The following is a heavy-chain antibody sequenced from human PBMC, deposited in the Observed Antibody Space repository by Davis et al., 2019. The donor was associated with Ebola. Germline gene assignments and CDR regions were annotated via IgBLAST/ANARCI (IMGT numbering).Heavy chain of an antibody. CDR2: ISPSNGIG. V-gene: IGHV1-18*01. J-gene: IGHJ4*02. CDR3: ARDPLDLWSHSADS. D-gene: IGHD3-3*01. Sequence: ASVKVSCKASGYNFLSYGINWVRQAPGQGLEWVGRISPSNGIGNYAQNLQGRVTMTTDTSATTAYMELRNLRSDDTAVYYCARDPLDLWSHSADSWGQGTLVTVSS. CDR1: GYNFLSYG.